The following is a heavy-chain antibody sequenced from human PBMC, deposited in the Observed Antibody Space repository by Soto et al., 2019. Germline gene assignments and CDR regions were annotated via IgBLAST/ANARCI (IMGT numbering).Heavy chain of an antibody. CDR1: GFTFSSYW. Sequence: EVQLVESGGGLVQPGGSLRLSCAASGFTFSSYWMHWVRHAPGKGLVWVSHINSDGSSTNYADSVKGRFTISRDNAKNTLSLQMNSLRAEDTAVYYCARAHFPYYYDSSGSTGYWGQGTLVNVSS. CDR2: INSDGSST. V-gene: IGHV3-74*01. J-gene: IGHJ4*02. D-gene: IGHD3-22*01. CDR3: ARAHFPYYYDSSGSTGY.